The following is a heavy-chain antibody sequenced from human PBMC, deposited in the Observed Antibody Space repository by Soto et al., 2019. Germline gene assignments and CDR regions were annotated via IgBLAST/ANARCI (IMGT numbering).Heavy chain of an antibody. J-gene: IGHJ4*02. CDR3: PARFWSGYHYFDY. V-gene: IGHV1-58*01. D-gene: IGHD3-3*01. Sequence: QMQLVQSGPEVKKPGTSVKVSCKASGFTFTSSAVQWVRQARGQRLEWIGWIVVGSGNTNYAQKFQERVTITRDLSTSTAYMELSSLRSEDTAVYYCPARFWSGYHYFDYWGQGTLVTVSS. CDR2: IVVGSGNT. CDR1: GFTFTSSA.